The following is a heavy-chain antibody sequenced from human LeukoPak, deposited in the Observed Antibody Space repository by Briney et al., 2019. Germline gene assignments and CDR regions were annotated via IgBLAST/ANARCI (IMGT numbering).Heavy chain of an antibody. Sequence: GGSLRLSCAASGFTVSSNHMSWVRQAPGKGLEWVSVIYSGGSTYYADSVKGRFTISRDNSKNTLYLQMNSLRAEDTAVYYCARVIVTGYYDAFDIWGQGTMVTVSS. CDR1: GFTVSSNH. V-gene: IGHV3-53*01. D-gene: IGHD3-9*01. CDR2: IYSGGST. CDR3: ARVIVTGYYDAFDI. J-gene: IGHJ3*02.